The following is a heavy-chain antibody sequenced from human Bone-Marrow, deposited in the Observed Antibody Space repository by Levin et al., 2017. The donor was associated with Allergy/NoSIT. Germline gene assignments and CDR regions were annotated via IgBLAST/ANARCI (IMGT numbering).Heavy chain of an antibody. CDR2: INHSGST. Sequence: PSETLSLTCAVYGGSFSGYYWSWIRQPPGKGLEWIGEINHSGSTNYNPSLKSRVTISVDTSKNQFSLKLSSVTAADTAVYYCARGSLTVTRVMLSFDYWGQGTLVTVSS. CDR1: GGSFSGYY. V-gene: IGHV4-34*01. D-gene: IGHD4-17*01. CDR3: ARGSLTVTRVMLSFDY. J-gene: IGHJ4*02.